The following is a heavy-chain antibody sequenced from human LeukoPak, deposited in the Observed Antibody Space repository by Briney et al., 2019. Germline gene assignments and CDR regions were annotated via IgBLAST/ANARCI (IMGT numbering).Heavy chain of an antibody. J-gene: IGHJ4*02. CDR3: ARHEQGYCTSSSCRGSDY. D-gene: IGHD2-2*01. V-gene: IGHV4-38-2*01. CDR1: DYSISGGYY. Sequence: PSETLSLTCVVSDYSISGGYYWGWIRQPPGQGLEWIGSIYHSGSTYYNPSLKSRVTISIDTSKNQFSLKLSSVTAADTAVYYCARHEQGYCTSSSCRGSDYWGQGTLVTVSS. CDR2: IYHSGST.